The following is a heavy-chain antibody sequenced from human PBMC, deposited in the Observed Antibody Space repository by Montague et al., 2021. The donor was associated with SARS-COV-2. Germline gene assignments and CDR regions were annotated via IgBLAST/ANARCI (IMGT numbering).Heavy chain of an antibody. D-gene: IGHD5-12*01. J-gene: IGHJ4*02. Sequence: SLRLSCAASGFTFSSYAMSWVRQAPGKGLEWVSTISSSGYSTYYADSVKGRFTISRDNSKNSLYLQMNSLTAEDTAVYYCAKSLWLPSRGDFDSWGQGTLVTVSS. CDR3: AKSLWLPSRGDFDS. CDR2: ISSSGYST. V-gene: IGHV3-23*01. CDR1: GFTFSSYA.